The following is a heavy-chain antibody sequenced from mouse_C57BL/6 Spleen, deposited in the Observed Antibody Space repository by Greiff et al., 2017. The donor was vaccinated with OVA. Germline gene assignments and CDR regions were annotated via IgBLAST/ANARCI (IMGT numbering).Heavy chain of an antibody. Sequence: QVQLKQPGAELVMPGASVKLSCKASGYTFTSYWMHWVKQRPGQGVEWIGEIDPSDNYTNYNQKFKGKSTLTVDKSSSTAYMQLSSLTSEDSAVYYCARWNYGNFDYWGQGTTLTVSS. V-gene: IGHV1-69*01. CDR2: IDPSDNYT. CDR1: GYTFTSYW. J-gene: IGHJ2*01. D-gene: IGHD2-1*01. CDR3: ARWNYGNFDY.